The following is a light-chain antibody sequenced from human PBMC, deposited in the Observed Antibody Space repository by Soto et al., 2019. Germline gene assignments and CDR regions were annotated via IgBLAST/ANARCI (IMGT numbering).Light chain of an antibody. Sequence: IVLTQSPAILALSPGDRATLSCRASQSVSSSYLAWYQHKPGQAPRLLIHGASSRVTGIPDRFSGSGSGTDFTLTISRLEPEDFAVYYCQQYGSSRWTFGQGTKVEIK. CDR1: QSVSSSY. J-gene: IGKJ1*01. CDR3: QQYGSSRWT. CDR2: GAS. V-gene: IGKV3-20*01.